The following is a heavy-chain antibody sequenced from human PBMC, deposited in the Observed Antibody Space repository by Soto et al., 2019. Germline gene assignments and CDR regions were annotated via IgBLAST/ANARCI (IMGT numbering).Heavy chain of an antibody. Sequence: SETLSLTCAVSGDSISNNHWWSWVRQPPGKGLEWIGEIWPSGSTNYNPPLKSRVTISVDFSQNQFSLRLSSVTAADTAVYYCARDEGNCSLTKCCTFAYWGQGILVTVSS. CDR1: GDSISNNHW. V-gene: IGHV4-4*02. D-gene: IGHD2-2*02. CDR3: ARDEGNCSLTKCCTFAY. CDR2: IWPSGST. J-gene: IGHJ4*02.